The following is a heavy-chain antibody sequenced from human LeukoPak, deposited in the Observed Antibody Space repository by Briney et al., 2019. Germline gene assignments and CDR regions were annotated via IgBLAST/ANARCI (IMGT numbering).Heavy chain of an antibody. CDR3: ARDRPGGYSDY. Sequence: ASVKVSCKASGYTFTSYGISWVRQAPGQGLEWMGWISAYNGNTNYAQKLRGRVAMTTDTSTSTAYMELRSLRSDDTAVYYCARDRPGGYSDYWGQRTLVTVSS. J-gene: IGHJ4*02. CDR1: GYTFTSYG. CDR2: ISAYNGNT. V-gene: IGHV1-18*01. D-gene: IGHD2-15*01.